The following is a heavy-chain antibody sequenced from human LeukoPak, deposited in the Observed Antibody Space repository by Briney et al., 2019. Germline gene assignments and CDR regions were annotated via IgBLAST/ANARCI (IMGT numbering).Heavy chain of an antibody. CDR1: GFTFSSYS. J-gene: IGHJ4*02. CDR2: ISSSSSYI. D-gene: IGHD6-13*01. V-gene: IGHV3-21*04. CDR3: ARDGSASGFDY. Sequence: AGGSLRLSCAASGFTFSSYSMNWVRQAPGKGLEWVSSISSSSSYIYYADSVKGRFTISRDNSKNTLYLQMNSLTAEDTAVYYCARDGSASGFDYWGQGTLVTVSS.